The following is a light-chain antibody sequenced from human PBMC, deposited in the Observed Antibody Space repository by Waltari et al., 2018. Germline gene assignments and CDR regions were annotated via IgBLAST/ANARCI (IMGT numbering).Light chain of an antibody. J-gene: IGLJ1*01. V-gene: IGLV2-23*02. CDR2: EVT. Sequence: QSPLTQPASVSGSPGQSITISCTGTSSDIGFYKLVSWYQQYPGKAPKGMIYEVTKRPARVFNLFGGSKCGNAASPTICGRRAGDESDYSCFSFAGTSSGVFGTETKVTVL. CDR1: SSDIGFYKL. CDR3: FSFAGTSSGV.